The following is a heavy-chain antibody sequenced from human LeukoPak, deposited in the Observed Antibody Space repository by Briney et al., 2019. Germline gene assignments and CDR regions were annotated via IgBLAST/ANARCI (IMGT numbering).Heavy chain of an antibody. CDR1: GGSISSGSYY. CDR2: IYTSGST. D-gene: IGHD3-10*01. Sequence: KASETLSLTCTVSGGSISSGSYYWSWIRQPAGKGLEWIGRIYTSGSTNYNPSLKSRVTISVDTSKNQFSLKLSSVAAADTAVYYCARGRYYGSGSYQVTRYVYYYYMDVWGKGTTVTVSS. J-gene: IGHJ6*03. CDR3: ARGRYYGSGSYQVTRYVYYYYMDV. V-gene: IGHV4-61*02.